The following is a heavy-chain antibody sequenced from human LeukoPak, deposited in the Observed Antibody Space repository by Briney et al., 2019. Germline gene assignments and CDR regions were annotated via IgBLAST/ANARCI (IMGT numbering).Heavy chain of an antibody. V-gene: IGHV3-23*01. CDR3: AKDRTSSPAAY. J-gene: IGHJ4*02. CDR2: ISHYGGST. CDR1: GFTFSSYA. Sequence: GGSLRLSCAASGFTFSSYAMSWVRQAPREGLEWVSGISHYGGSTYYADSVKSRFTLSRDNSKNTLYLQMNSLSAEDTAVYYCAKDRTSSPAAYWGQGTLVTVSS. D-gene: IGHD2-2*01.